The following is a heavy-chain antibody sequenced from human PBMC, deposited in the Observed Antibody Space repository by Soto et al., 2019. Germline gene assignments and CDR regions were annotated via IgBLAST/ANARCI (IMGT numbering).Heavy chain of an antibody. CDR2: ISGSDGAT. D-gene: IGHD1-1*01. Sequence: PGGSLRLSCVASGFTFSSYGMSWVRQASGKGLEWVSSISGSDGATYYAYSVKGRFTISRDNSRNTLYLQMNSLRAEDTAIYYCAKYGGVSPGVRYNFDFWGPGSLVTVSS. J-gene: IGHJ4*02. CDR3: AKYGGVSPGVRYNFDF. CDR1: GFTFSSYG. V-gene: IGHV3-23*01.